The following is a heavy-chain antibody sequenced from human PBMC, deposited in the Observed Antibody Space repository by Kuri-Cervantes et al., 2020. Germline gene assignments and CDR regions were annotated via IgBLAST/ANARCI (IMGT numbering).Heavy chain of an antibody. CDR3: AREATGLADY. V-gene: IGHV3-23*01. CDR1: GFTFSNYA. CDR2: ISGSGGST. Sequence: GESLKISCAASGFTFSNYAMTWVRQAPGKGLEWVSAISGSGGSTYYADPVKGRFTISRDTSNNTLYLQMNSLRAEDTAVYYCAREATGLADYWGQGTLVTVSS. J-gene: IGHJ4*02.